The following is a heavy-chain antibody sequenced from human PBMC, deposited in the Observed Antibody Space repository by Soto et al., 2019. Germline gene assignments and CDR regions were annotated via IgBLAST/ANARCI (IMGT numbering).Heavy chain of an antibody. CDR1: GGSISSGGYS. V-gene: IGHV4-30-2*01. J-gene: IGHJ5*02. CDR2: IYHSGSP. CDR3: ARHLAAYYYDSSGYYPSGYWFDP. Sequence: SETLSLTCAVSGGSISSGGYSWSWIRQPPGKGLEWIGYIYHSGSPYYNPSLKSRVTISVDRSKNQFSLKLSSVTAADMAVYYCARHLAAYYYDSSGYYPSGYWFDPWGQGTLVTVSS. D-gene: IGHD3-22*01.